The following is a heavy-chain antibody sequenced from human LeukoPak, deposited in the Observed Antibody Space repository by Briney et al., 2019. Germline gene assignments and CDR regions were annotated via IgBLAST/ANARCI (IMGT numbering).Heavy chain of an antibody. CDR1: GGTFSSYA. D-gene: IGHD6-13*01. CDR2: INPNSGGA. J-gene: IGHJ4*02. CDR3: ARDRLAGAGSGG. Sequence: ASVKVSCKASGGTFSSYAISWVRQAPGQGLEWMGRINPNSGGANYAQKFQGTVTMTRDTSINTAYMELSRLKSDDTAVYYCARDRLAGAGSGGWGQGTLDTVSS. V-gene: IGHV1-2*06.